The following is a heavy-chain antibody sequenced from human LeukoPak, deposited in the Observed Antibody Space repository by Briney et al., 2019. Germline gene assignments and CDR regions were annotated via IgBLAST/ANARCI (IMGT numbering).Heavy chain of an antibody. J-gene: IGHJ6*02. D-gene: IGHD1-14*01. CDR2: IYTSGST. V-gene: IGHV4-4*07. CDR1: GGSFSNYY. CDR3: ARQPPQYYGMDV. Sequence: SKTLSLTCSVSGGSFSNYYWSWIRQPAGKGLEWIGRIYTSGSTNYNPSLKSRVTMSVDTSNNQLSLKLTSVAAADMAVYYCARQPPQYYGMDVWGQGTTDTVSS.